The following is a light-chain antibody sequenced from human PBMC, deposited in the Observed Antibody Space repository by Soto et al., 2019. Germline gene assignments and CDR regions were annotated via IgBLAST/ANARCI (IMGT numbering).Light chain of an antibody. J-gene: IGKJ2*01. CDR2: RAS. Sequence: DIPMTQSPSTLSASVGDRVTITCRASQSISNWLAWYQQKPGKAPKRLISRASSLESGVPSRFSGSGSGTEFTLTISSLQPDDFATYYCQQYNSYPYTFGQGTKLEIK. CDR1: QSISNW. V-gene: IGKV1-5*03. CDR3: QQYNSYPYT.